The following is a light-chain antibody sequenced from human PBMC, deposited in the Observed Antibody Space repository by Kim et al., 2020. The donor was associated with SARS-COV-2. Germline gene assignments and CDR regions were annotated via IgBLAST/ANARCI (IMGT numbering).Light chain of an antibody. J-gene: IGLJ1*01. V-gene: IGLV3-21*04. CDR2: YDS. CDR1: NIGSKS. Sequence: PGKTARITWGGNNIGSKSVHWYQQKPGQAPVLVIYYDSDRPSGIPERFSGSNSGNTATLTISRVEAGDEADYYCQVWDSSSDHPVFGTGTKVTVL. CDR3: QVWDSSSDHPV.